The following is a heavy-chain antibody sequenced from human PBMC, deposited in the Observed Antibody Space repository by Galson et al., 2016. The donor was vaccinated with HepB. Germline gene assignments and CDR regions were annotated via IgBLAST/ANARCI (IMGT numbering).Heavy chain of an antibody. D-gene: IGHD4-23*01. CDR3: ARGDYGGYGLDV. V-gene: IGHV3-30*04. CDR2: MSHDGSNK. Sequence: SLRLSCAASGFTFSNYAMTWVRQAPGKGLEWVAVMSHDGSNKYYADSVKGRFTISRDNSKKTLNLQMNSLRPEDTAFYYCARGDYGGYGLDVWGQGTTVTVSS. CDR1: GFTFSNYA. J-gene: IGHJ6*02.